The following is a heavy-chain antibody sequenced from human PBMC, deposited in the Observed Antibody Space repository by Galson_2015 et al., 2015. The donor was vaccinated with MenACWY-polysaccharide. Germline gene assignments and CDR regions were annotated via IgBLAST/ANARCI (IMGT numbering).Heavy chain of an antibody. J-gene: IGHJ4*02. CDR2: IFHSWTT. CDR1: DYSIRSGCF. CDR3: ARVEKYSGSFYILY. D-gene: IGHD1-26*01. Sequence: TLSLPCAVSDYSIRSGCFWGWIRQPPGKGREGIASIFHSWTTYYNPALQSRVPISGDNFKNHFSLKLSSATAADTAVYYCARVEKYSGSFYILYWGQGTLVTVSS. V-gene: IGHV4-38-2*01.